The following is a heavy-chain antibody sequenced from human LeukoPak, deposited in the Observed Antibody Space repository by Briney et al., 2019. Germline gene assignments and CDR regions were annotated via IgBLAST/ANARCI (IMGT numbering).Heavy chain of an antibody. J-gene: IGHJ5*02. V-gene: IGHV1-24*01. CDR1: GYTLTELS. D-gene: IGHD3-10*01. CDR2: FDPEDGET. Sequence: ASVKVSCKVSGYTLTELSMHWVRQAPGKGLEWMGGFDPEDGETIYAQKFQGRVTMTEDTSTDTAYMELSSLRSEDTAVYYCATRTEGMSWFDPWGQGTLVIVSS. CDR3: ATRTEGMSWFDP.